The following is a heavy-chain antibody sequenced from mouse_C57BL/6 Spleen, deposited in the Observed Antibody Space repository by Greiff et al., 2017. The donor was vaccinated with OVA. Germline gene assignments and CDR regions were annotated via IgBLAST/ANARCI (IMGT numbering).Heavy chain of an antibody. J-gene: IGHJ3*01. CDR2: IHPNSGST. V-gene: IGHV1-64*01. CDR3: ARGGPAWFAY. Sequence: QVQLQQPGAELVKPGASVKLSCKASGYTFTSYWMHWVKQRPGQGLEWIGMIHPNSGSTYYNEKFKSKATLTVDKSSSTAYMQLSSLTSEDSAVYYCARGGPAWFAYWGQGTLVTVSA. CDR1: GYTFTSYW.